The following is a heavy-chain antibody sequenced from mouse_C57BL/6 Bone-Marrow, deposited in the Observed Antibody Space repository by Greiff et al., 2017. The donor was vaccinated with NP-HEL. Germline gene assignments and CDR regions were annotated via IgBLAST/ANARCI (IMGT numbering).Heavy chain of an antibody. D-gene: IGHD2-4*01. CDR2: INPNYGTT. Sequence: EVQLQQSGPELVKPGASVKISCKASGYSFTDYNMNWVKQSNGKSLEWIGVINPNYGTTSYNQKFKGKATLPVDQSSSTAYMQLNSLTSEDAADCYCASGYDYVGDWGKGTTLTVSS. CDR3: ASGYDYVGD. J-gene: IGHJ2*01. V-gene: IGHV1-39*01. CDR1: GYSFTDYN.